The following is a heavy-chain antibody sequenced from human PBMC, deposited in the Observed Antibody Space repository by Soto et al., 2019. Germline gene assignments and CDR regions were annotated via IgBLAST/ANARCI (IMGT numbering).Heavy chain of an antibody. CDR2: INPNSGGT. V-gene: IGHV1-2*02. CDR3: ARRLASLQNGMDV. CDR1: GYTFTGYY. J-gene: IGHJ6*02. Sequence: ASVKVSCKASGYTFTGYYMHWVRQAPGQGLEWMGWINPNSGGTNYAQKFQGRVTMTRDTSISTAYMELSRLRSDDTAIYYCARRLASLQNGMDVWGQGTTVTVSS. D-gene: IGHD6-6*01.